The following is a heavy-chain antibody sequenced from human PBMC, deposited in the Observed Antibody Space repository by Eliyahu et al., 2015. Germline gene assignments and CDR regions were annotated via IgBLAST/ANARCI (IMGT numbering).Heavy chain of an antibody. D-gene: IGHD1-14*01. Sequence: EVQLVESGGGLVQPGGSLXXXCTVSXXTFTSHWMHWVRQAPGKGLVWVSRINIDGSTTTYADSVKGRFTISRDNAKNTLYLQMNSLTAEDTAVYYCARDLSWNQADYWGQGTLVTVSS. CDR1: XXTFTSHW. CDR3: ARDLSWNQADY. CDR2: INIDGSTT. J-gene: IGHJ4*02. V-gene: IGHV3-74*03.